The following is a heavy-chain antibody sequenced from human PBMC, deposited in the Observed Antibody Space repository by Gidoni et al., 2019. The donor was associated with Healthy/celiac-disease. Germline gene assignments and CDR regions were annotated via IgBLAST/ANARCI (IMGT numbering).Heavy chain of an antibody. CDR3: ARGDQVGILDY. V-gene: IGHV3-33*01. CDR2: IWYDGSNK. J-gene: IGHJ4*02. CDR1: GFTFSSYG. Sequence: QVQLVESGGGVVQPGRSLRLSCAASGFTFSSYGMPWVRQAPGKGPEWVAVIWYDGSNKYYADSVKGRFTISRDNSKNTLYLQMNSLRAEDTAVYYCARGDQVGILDYWGQGTLVTVSS. D-gene: IGHD2-21*01.